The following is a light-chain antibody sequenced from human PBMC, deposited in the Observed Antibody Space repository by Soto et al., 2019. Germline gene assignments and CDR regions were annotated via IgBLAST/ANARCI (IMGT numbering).Light chain of an antibody. J-gene: IGKJ1*01. CDR1: QSISSY. CDR2: AAS. Sequence: DIQMTQSRAYLSASVGDRVIVTSRASQSISSYLNWYQQKPGKAPKLLIYAASSLQSGVPSRFSGSGSGTDFTLTISSLQPEDFATYYCQQSYSTPWTFGQGTKVEIK. V-gene: IGKV1-39*01. CDR3: QQSYSTPWT.